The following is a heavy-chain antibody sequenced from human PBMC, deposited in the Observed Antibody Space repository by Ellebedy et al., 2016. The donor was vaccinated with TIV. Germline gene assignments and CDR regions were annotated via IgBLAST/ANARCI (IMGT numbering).Heavy chain of an antibody. CDR3: ARERLMVFAMDV. Sequence: GESLKISCSAASGFTFTGYHMNWVRQAPGKRLEWISYIKSDSSTIYYADSVKGRFTISRDNAKNSLYLQMNSLTDEDTAVYYCARERLMVFAMDVWGQGTTVTVSS. CDR2: IKSDSSTI. J-gene: IGHJ6*02. CDR1: GFTFTGYH. D-gene: IGHD2-8*01. V-gene: IGHV3-48*02.